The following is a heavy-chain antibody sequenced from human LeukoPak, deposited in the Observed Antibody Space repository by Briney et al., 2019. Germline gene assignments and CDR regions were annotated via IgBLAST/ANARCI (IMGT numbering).Heavy chain of an antibody. D-gene: IGHD5-24*01. J-gene: IGHJ6*02. CDR1: GGSITSLY. V-gene: IGHV4-59*11. CDR2: VHHTGVT. CDR3: VRSATIAVFRYGMDV. Sequence: SESLSLTCSVSGGSITSLYWSWVRQPPGKGLEYVGYVHHTGVTNYNPSLRGRVTVSMDASKNQFYLKLNSVTAADTAVHYCVRSATIAVFRYGMDVWGQGTTVTVSS.